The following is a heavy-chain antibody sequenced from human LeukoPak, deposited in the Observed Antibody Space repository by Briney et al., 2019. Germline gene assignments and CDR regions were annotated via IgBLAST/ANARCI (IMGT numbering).Heavy chain of an antibody. CDR2: ISYDGSNK. CDR3: ARETYSSSSPFGY. CDR1: EFTFISYA. D-gene: IGHD6-6*01. J-gene: IGHJ4*02. V-gene: IGHV3-30-3*01. Sequence: GTSLRLSCAASEFTFISYAMHWVRQVPGKGLEWVAVISYDGSNKYYADSVKGRFTISRDNSNNMLYLQMNSLRAEDTAVYYCARETYSSSSPFGYWGQGTLVTVSS.